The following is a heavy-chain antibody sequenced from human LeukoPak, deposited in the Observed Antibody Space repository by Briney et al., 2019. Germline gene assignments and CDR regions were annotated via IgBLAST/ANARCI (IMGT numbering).Heavy chain of an antibody. CDR1: GFTFSSFA. V-gene: IGHV3-23*01. J-gene: IGHJ1*01. Sequence: GGSLRLSCAASGFTFSSFAMSWVRQAPGKGLEWVSAISDSGGTTYYAGSVKGRFTISRDNSKNTLYLQMSSLRAEDTAVYYCAKFLAVIAARDSLYFQHWGQGTLVTVSS. CDR2: ISDSGGTT. D-gene: IGHD6-6*01. CDR3: AKFLAVIAARDSLYFQH.